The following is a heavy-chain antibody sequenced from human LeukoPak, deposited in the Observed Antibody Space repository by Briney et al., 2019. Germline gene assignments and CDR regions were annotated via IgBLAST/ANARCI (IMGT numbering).Heavy chain of an antibody. CDR2: IYHSGST. Sequence: SATLSLTCAVSGYSISSGYYWGWIRQPPGKGLEWIGSIYHSGSTYHNPSLKSRVTISVDTSKNQFSLKLSSVTAADTAVYYCARPHGGNSDFDYWGQGTLVTVSS. CDR1: GYSISSGYY. V-gene: IGHV4-38-2*01. J-gene: IGHJ4*02. CDR3: ARPHGGNSDFDY. D-gene: IGHD4-23*01.